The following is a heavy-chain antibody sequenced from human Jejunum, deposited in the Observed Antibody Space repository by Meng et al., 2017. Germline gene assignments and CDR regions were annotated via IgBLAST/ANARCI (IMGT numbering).Heavy chain of an antibody. J-gene: IGHJ4*02. V-gene: IGHV3-74*01. CDR2: ISGDGSNT. CDR3: VRLLDLDY. Sequence: DVQLVESGGGLVQPGGSLRLSFAASGFTLSRFWMHWVRQAPGKGLVWVSRISGDGSNTDYADSVKGRFTISRDNAENTLYLQMSSLRAEDTAVYYCVRLLDLDYWGQGTLVTVSS. D-gene: IGHD1-1*01. CDR1: GFTLSRFW.